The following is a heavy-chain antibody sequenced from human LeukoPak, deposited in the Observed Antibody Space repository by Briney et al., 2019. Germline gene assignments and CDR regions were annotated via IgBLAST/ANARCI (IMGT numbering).Heavy chain of an antibody. CDR3: ARGRKGRYDSSSYYYNYYMDV. Sequence: PSETLSLTCTVSGASINSYSWSWIRQPAGKGLEWIGRIYTSVSTTYNPSLRRGVTMSLDRPKNQFSLKVTSLTAADTAVYYCARGRKGRYDSSSYYYNYYMDVWGKGTTVTVSS. V-gene: IGHV4-4*07. CDR2: IYTSVST. CDR1: GASINSYS. D-gene: IGHD3-22*01. J-gene: IGHJ6*03.